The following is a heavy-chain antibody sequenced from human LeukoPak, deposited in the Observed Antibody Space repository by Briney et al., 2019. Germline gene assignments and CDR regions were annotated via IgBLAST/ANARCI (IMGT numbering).Heavy chain of an antibody. Sequence: SETLSLTCTVSGGSISGYYWSWIRQPPGKGLEWIGYIYYSGNSNYNPSLKSRVTISMDTSKNQFSLKLSSVTAADTAVYYCARYSHGGSYFDYWGQGTLVTVSS. V-gene: IGHV4-59*08. CDR3: ARYSHGGSYFDY. J-gene: IGHJ4*02. CDR2: IYYSGNS. CDR1: GGSISGYY. D-gene: IGHD2-15*01.